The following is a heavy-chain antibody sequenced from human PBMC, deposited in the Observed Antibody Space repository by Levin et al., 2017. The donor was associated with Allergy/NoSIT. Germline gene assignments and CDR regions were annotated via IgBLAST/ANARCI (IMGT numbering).Heavy chain of an antibody. V-gene: IGHV3-48*02. D-gene: IGHD1-26*01. CDR2: IDSTSRTI. Sequence: GGSLRLSCAASGFTFSSYSMNWVRQAPGKGLDWISYIDSTSRTIYYADSVKGRFTISRDNAKNSLYLQMNSLRDEDTAVYYCATRVVGATKEYFQHWGQGTLVTVSS. J-gene: IGHJ1*01. CDR1: GFTFSSYS. CDR3: ATRVVGATKEYFQH.